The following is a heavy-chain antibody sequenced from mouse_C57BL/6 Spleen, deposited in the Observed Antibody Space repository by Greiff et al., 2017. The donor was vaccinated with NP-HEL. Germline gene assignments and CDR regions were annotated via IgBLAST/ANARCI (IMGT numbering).Heavy chain of an antibody. Sequence: VQGVESGAELVRPGASVTLSCKASGYTFTDYEMHWVKQTPVHGLEWIGAIDPETGGTAYNQKFKGKAILTADKSSSTAYMELRSLTSEDSAVYYCTRDSSGYWGQGTSVTVSS. V-gene: IGHV1-15*01. CDR1: GYTFTDYE. D-gene: IGHD3-2*02. J-gene: IGHJ4*01. CDR2: IDPETGGT. CDR3: TRDSSGY.